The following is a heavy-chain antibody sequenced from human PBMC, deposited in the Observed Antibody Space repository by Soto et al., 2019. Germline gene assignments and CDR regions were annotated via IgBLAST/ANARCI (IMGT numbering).Heavy chain of an antibody. D-gene: IGHD5-18*01. CDR3: ARAPTYSYGSTYFHF. J-gene: IGHJ4*02. Sequence: SLRLSCAASGFTFSSYTMHWVRQAPGKGLEWVAVISYDGSNKYYADSVKGRFAISSDNSKNTLYLQMNSLRAEDTAVYYCARAPTYSYGSTYFHFWGQGTLVTVSS. V-gene: IGHV3-30*09. CDR1: GFTFSSYT. CDR2: ISYDGSNK.